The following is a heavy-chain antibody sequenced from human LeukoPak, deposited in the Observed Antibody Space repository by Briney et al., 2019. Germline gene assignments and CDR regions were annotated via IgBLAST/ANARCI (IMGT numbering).Heavy chain of an antibody. CDR2: MNPNSGNT. Sequence: PLASVKVSCKAFGYIFTSYYMHWVRQAPGQGLEWMGWMNPNSGNTGYAQKFQGRVTITRNTSISTAYMELSSLRSEDTAVYYCARAPADYMDVWGKGTTVTVSS. CDR1: GYIFTSYY. V-gene: IGHV1-8*03. J-gene: IGHJ6*03. CDR3: ARAPADYMDV.